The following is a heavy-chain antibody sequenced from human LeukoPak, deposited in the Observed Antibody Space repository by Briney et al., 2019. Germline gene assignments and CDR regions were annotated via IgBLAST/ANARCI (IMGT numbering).Heavy chain of an antibody. J-gene: IGHJ4*02. CDR2: IYYSGST. CDR1: GYSISSGYY. CDR3: ARYSSVANYFDY. D-gene: IGHD3-22*01. Sequence: SETLSLTCTVSGYSISSGYYWGWIRQPPGKGLEWIGYIYYSGSTNYNPSLKSRVTISVDTSKNQFSLKLSSVTAADTAVYYCARYSSVANYFDYWGQGTLVTVSS. V-gene: IGHV4-38-2*02.